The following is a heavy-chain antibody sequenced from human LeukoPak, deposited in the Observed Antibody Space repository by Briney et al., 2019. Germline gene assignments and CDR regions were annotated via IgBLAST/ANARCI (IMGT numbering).Heavy chain of an antibody. J-gene: IGHJ4*02. CDR2: INSDGGST. Sequence: GGSLRLSCTASGFTFSSYWMHWVRQAPGKGLVWVSRINSDGGSTSYADSVKGRFTISRDNAKNTLYLQMNSLRAEDTAVYYCARRIQGMAPYCFDYWGQETLVTVSS. CDR3: ARRIQGMAPYCFDY. V-gene: IGHV3-74*01. CDR1: GFTFSSYW. D-gene: IGHD5-24*01.